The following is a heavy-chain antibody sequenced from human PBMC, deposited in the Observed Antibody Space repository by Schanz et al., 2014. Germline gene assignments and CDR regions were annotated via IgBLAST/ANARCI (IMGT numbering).Heavy chain of an antibody. Sequence: QVQLIQSGAEVKKPGASVKVSCTASGYTFTSYDINWVRQAPEQGLEWLGWMNPNSGNPGFAQKFRGRVTMTRDTSTSTAYMELRSLRSDDTAHYYCVRVPSRDVSFDLWGRGTLXTVSS. CDR1: GYTFTSYD. CDR3: VRVPSRDVSFDL. V-gene: IGHV1-8*01. D-gene: IGHD3-16*01. J-gene: IGHJ2*01. CDR2: MNPNSGNP.